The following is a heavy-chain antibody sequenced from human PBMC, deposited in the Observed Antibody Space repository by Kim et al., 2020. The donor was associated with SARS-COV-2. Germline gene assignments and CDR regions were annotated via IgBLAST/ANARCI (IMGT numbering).Heavy chain of an antibody. V-gene: IGHV4-28*01. Sequence: TYYNPSLKSRVTMSLYTSKNQFSLKLSSVTAADTAVYYCASGYSGYGFDYWGQGTLVTVSS. CDR2: T. J-gene: IGHJ4*02. CDR3: ASGYSGYGFDY. D-gene: IGHD5-12*01.